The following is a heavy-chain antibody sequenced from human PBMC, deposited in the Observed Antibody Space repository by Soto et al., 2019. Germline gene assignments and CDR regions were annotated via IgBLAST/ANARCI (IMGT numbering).Heavy chain of an antibody. Sequence: GGSLRLSCAASGFIFNSYSMNWVRQAPEKGLEWVSYISSGSGTIYYADSVKGRFTISRDNAKNSLSLQMNSLRDEDTAVYYCARRVTGYYYYGMDVWGQGTTVTVSS. V-gene: IGHV3-48*02. CDR2: ISSGSGTI. J-gene: IGHJ6*02. CDR3: ARRVTGYYYYGMDV. CDR1: GFIFNSYS.